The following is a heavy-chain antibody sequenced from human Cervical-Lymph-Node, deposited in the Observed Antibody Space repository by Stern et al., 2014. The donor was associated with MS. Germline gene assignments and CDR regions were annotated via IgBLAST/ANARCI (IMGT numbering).Heavy chain of an antibody. CDR2: IGPMDSYT. Sequence: EVQLVQSGPEVKRTGESLRISCKVSGYNFITYWISWVRQMPGKGLEWMGRIGPMDSYTNYSPSFEGHVTISVDNDKSMSTVYLQWSSLKASDTAMYFCARQGRVALAENWFDPWGQGTQVTVSS. D-gene: IGHD6-19*01. CDR3: ARQGRVALAENWFDP. V-gene: IGHV5-10-1*03. CDR1: GYNFITYW. J-gene: IGHJ5*02.